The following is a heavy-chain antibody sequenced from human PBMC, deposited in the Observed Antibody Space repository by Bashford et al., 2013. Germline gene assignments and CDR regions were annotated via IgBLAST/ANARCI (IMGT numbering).Heavy chain of an antibody. V-gene: IGHV3-9*01. CDR3: AKEPRGYWYYFDY. CDR2: ISWNSGSI. Sequence: SLRLSCAASGFTFDDFAMHWVRQAPGKGLEWVSGISWNSGSIDYADSVKGRFTISRDNPENSLYLQMNSLRAEDTAVYHCAKEPRGYWYYFDYWAREPWSPSPQ. J-gene: IGHJ4*02. CDR1: GFTFDDFA. D-gene: IGHD2-8*02.